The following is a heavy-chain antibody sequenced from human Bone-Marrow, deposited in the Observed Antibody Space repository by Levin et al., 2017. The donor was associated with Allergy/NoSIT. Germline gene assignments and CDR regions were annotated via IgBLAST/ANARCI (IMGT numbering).Heavy chain of an antibody. CDR1: GASISRGTVY. CDR2: IYTSGST. D-gene: IGHD3-10*01. J-gene: IGHJ2*01. Sequence: SETLSLTCTVSGASISRGTVYWSWIRQPAGKGLEWIGRIYTSGSTDYSPSLKSRVTMSLDTSKSQFSLTLMSATAADTAVYYCARGILWFGDFSHEPYWYCDLWGRGTLVTVSS. CDR3: ARGILWFGDFSHEPYWYCDL. V-gene: IGHV4-61*02.